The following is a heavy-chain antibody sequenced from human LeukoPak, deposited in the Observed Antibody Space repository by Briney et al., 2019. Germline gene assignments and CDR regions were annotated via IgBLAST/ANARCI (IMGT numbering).Heavy chain of an antibody. Sequence: SETLSLTCTVSGGSISSYYWSWIRQPAGKGLEWIGRIYTSGSTNYNPSLKSRVTMSVDTSKNQFSLKLSSVTAADTAVYYCARHMVVPGTRGFDYWGQGTLVTVSS. CDR3: ARHMVVPGTRGFDY. V-gene: IGHV4-4*07. CDR1: GGSISSYY. J-gene: IGHJ4*02. CDR2: IYTSGST. D-gene: IGHD2-15*01.